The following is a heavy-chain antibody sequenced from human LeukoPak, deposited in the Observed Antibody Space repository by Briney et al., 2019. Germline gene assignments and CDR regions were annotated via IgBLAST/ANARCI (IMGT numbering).Heavy chain of an antibody. Sequence: GRSLRLSCAASGFTFDDYAMQWVRQAPGKGLEWVSGICWNSGTLGYADSVKGRFTISRDNAKNSLYLQMNSLRVEDTALYYCAKVSSRSSPLDYWGQGTLVTVSS. CDR3: AKVSSRSSPLDY. V-gene: IGHV3-9*01. J-gene: IGHJ4*02. CDR2: ICWNSGTL. D-gene: IGHD6-13*01. CDR1: GFTFDDYA.